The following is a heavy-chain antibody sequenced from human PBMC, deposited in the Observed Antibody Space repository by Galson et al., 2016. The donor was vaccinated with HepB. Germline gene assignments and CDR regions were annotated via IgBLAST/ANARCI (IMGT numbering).Heavy chain of an antibody. CDR2: ISSSSYI. Sequence: SLRLSCAASGFTFSNYSVNWVRQAPGKGLEWVSSISSSSYIYYADSVKGRFTISRDNAKNSLYLQMNSLRAEDTAVYYCAREGGYCSGGSCRSFDYWGQGTLVTVSS. V-gene: IGHV3-21*06. D-gene: IGHD2-15*01. CDR1: GFTFSNYS. J-gene: IGHJ4*02. CDR3: AREGGYCSGGSCRSFDY.